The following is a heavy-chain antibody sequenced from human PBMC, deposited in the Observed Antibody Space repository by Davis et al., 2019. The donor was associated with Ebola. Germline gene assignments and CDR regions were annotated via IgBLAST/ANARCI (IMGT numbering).Heavy chain of an antibody. CDR3: ATTTNGWLDN. V-gene: IGHV1-2*06. Sequence: AASVKVSCKASGYTFTSYAMHWVRQAPGQGLEWMGRINPNSGGTNYAQKFQGRVTMTRDTSISTAYMELSWLRSDDTAIYFCATTTNGWLDNWGQGTLVTVSS. D-gene: IGHD1-26*01. CDR1: GYTFTSYA. J-gene: IGHJ4*02. CDR2: INPNSGGT.